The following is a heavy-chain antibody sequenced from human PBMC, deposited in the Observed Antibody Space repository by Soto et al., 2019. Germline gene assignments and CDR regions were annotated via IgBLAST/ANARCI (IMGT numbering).Heavy chain of an antibody. D-gene: IGHD1-26*01. Sequence: QVQLVESGGGVVQPGRSRRLSCAASGFTFSSLGMHWVRQAPGKGLEWVAVISYDGSEKYYADSVKGRFTISRDNSKNTLSLQMNSLRAEDTAVYYCVKERTGTWDFDYWGQGTLVTVSS. J-gene: IGHJ4*02. CDR2: ISYDGSEK. V-gene: IGHV3-30*18. CDR3: VKERTGTWDFDY. CDR1: GFTFSSLG.